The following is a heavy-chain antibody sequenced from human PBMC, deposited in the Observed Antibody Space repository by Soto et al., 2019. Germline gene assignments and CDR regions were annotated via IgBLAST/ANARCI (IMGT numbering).Heavy chain of an antibody. V-gene: IGHV4-31*03. Sequence: QVQLQESGPGLVKPSQTLSLTCTVSGGSISSGAYYWSWIRQHPGKGLEWIGYIYYSGSTYYNPSLESRVTLSVDTSRKQFSLKVSSVTAADTAVYYWARANYFDSSGPFDYWGPGTLVTVSS. D-gene: IGHD3-22*01. CDR2: IYYSGST. J-gene: IGHJ4*02. CDR3: ARANYFDSSGPFDY. CDR1: GGSISSGAYY.